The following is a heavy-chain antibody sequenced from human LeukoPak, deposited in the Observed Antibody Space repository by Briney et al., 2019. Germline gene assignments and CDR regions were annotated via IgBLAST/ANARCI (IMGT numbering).Heavy chain of an antibody. CDR2: IRSKAYGGTT. D-gene: IGHD6-19*01. J-gene: IGHJ4*02. Sequence: GGSLRLSCTASGFTFGDYAMSWVRQAPGKGLEWVGFIRSKAYGGTTEYAASVKGRFTISRDDSKSIAYLQMNSLRAEDTAVYYCARAYSSGWYYFDYWGQGTLVTISS. CDR3: ARAYSSGWYYFDY. CDR1: GFTFGDYA. V-gene: IGHV3-49*04.